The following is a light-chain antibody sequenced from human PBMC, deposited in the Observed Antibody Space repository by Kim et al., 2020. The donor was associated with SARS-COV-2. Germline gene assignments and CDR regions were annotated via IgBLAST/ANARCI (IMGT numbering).Light chain of an antibody. V-gene: IGLV3-19*01. Sequence: ALGQTARITCQGDSLRNYYATWYQQKPGQAPMVVIYGKNNRPSGIPDRFSGSSSGDTASLTITGTQAGDEADYYCNSRGSNDNVLFGGGTQLTVL. CDR1: SLRNYY. CDR3: NSRGSNDNVL. CDR2: GKN. J-gene: IGLJ2*01.